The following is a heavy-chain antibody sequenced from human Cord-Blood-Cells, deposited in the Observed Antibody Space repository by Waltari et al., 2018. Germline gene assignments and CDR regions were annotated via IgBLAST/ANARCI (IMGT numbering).Heavy chain of an antibody. D-gene: IGHD3-3*01. Sequence: QVQLVQSGAEVKKPGASVKVSCKASGYTFTSYDINWVRQDTGQGLEWMGWMNPNSGNTGYAQKFQGRVTMTRNTSISTAYMELSSLRSEDTAVYYCAASITIFGVVPDYWGQGTLVTVSS. CDR2: MNPNSGNT. CDR1: GYTFTSYD. CDR3: AASITIFGVVPDY. J-gene: IGHJ4*02. V-gene: IGHV1-8*01.